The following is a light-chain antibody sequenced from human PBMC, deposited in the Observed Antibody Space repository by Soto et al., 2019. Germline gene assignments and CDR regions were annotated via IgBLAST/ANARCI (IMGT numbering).Light chain of an antibody. J-gene: IGKJ5*01. Sequence: EIGLTQSPGTLSLSPGERATLSCRASQSVTSSYLAWYQQKPGQAPRLLIYGASSRATGIPDRFSGSGSGTDFTLTISRLESEDFAVYYCQQYGSSPTFVQGTRLEIK. CDR2: GAS. V-gene: IGKV3-20*01. CDR1: QSVTSSY. CDR3: QQYGSSPT.